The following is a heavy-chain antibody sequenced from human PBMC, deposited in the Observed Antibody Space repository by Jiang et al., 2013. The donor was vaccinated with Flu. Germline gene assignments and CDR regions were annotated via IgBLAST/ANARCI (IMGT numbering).Heavy chain of an antibody. CDR3: ASQHWDHGVGSYYMSH. D-gene: IGHD3-10*01. J-gene: IGHJ4*02. Sequence: LLKPSETLSLSCTVSGGSFISENSYWGWIRQPPGKGLEWIGSIYYSGTTYYNPSLKSRVTISVDTSRKQFSLKMNSVTAADTAVYYCASQHWDHGVGSYYMSHWGQGTLVTVSS. V-gene: IGHV4-39*07. CDR2: IYYSGTT. CDR1: GGSFISENSY.